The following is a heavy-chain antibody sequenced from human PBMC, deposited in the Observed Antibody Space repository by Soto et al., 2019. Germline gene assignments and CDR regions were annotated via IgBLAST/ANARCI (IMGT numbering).Heavy chain of an antibody. Sequence: SETLSLTCTVSGASISVHSYYWTWIRQPPGKGLEWIGSFYSSGSIIYNPSLRSRVSISGDTSSNQFSMSLTSVTAADTARYYCARMYSSGSGWFHPWGQGTLVTVSS. V-gene: IGHV4-39*07. CDR3: ARMYSSGSGWFHP. D-gene: IGHD6-19*01. J-gene: IGHJ5*02. CDR1: GASISVHSYY. CDR2: FYSSGSI.